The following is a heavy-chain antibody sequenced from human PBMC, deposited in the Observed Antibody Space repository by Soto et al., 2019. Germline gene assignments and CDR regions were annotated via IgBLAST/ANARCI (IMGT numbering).Heavy chain of an antibody. J-gene: IGHJ4*02. Sequence: QVQLVESGGGLVKPGGSLRLSCAASGFSFSDSYMSWVRQAPGKGLEWVAYISGSSGYTGYADSVKGRFTISRDNSQSTLYLQMNSLRTEDTAIYYCAKETIQVGGPNYFDYWGQGALVTVSS. D-gene: IGHD1-1*01. CDR2: ISGSSGYT. CDR3: AKETIQVGGPNYFDY. V-gene: IGHV3-11*06. CDR1: GFSFSDSY.